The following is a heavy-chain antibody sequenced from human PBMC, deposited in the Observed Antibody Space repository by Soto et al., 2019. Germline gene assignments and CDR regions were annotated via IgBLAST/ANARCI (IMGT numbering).Heavy chain of an antibody. Sequence: QVLLVQSGAEVKKPGSSVKVSCKASGGTLNNYAISWVRQAPGQGLEWMGGIIPIFGTPNYALKFQGRVTINADESTNTVYMELSSLRAEDTALYFCARGGLSPGSCGGGGCHSDYSYGLDVWGQGTSVTVSS. CDR1: GGTLNNYA. J-gene: IGHJ6*02. V-gene: IGHV1-69*01. CDR3: ARGGLSPGSCGGGGCHSDYSYGLDV. D-gene: IGHD2-15*01. CDR2: IIPIFGTP.